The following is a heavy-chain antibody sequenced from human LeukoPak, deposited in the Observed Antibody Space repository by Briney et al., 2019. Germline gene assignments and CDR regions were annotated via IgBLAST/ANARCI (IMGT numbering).Heavy chain of an antibody. CDR2: IYHSGST. CDR1: GGSISSGGYS. Sequence: PSETLSLTCAVPGGSISSGGYSWSWIRQPPGKGLEWIGYIYHSGSTYYNPSLKSRVTISVDRSKNQFSLKLSSVTAADTAVYYCARGALDYEFDYWGQGTLVTVSS. V-gene: IGHV4-30-2*01. CDR3: ARGALDYEFDY. J-gene: IGHJ4*02. D-gene: IGHD3-22*01.